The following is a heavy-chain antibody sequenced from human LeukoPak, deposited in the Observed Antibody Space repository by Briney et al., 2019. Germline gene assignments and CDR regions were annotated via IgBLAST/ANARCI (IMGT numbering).Heavy chain of an antibody. Sequence: SVKVSCKASGGTFSSYAISWVRPAPGQGLEWMGGIIPIFGTANYAQKFQGRVTITTDESTSTAYMELSSLRSEDTAVYYCARDGNYCTNGVCYTLDYWGQGALVTVSS. CDR2: IIPIFGTA. CDR3: ARDGNYCTNGVCYTLDY. CDR1: GGTFSSYA. V-gene: IGHV1-69*05. D-gene: IGHD2-8*01. J-gene: IGHJ4*02.